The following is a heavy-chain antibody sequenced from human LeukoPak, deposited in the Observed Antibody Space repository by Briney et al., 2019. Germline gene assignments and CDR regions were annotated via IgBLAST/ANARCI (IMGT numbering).Heavy chain of an antibody. Sequence: ASVKVSCKASGYTFTSYGISWVRQAPGQGLEWMGWISAYNGNTNYAQKLQGRVTMTTDTSTSTAYMELRSLRSDGTAVYYCAPRVTYYYDRSDLIEYWGQGTLVTVSS. J-gene: IGHJ4*02. V-gene: IGHV1-18*01. CDR3: APRVTYYYDRSDLIEY. CDR1: GYTFTSYG. CDR2: ISAYNGNT. D-gene: IGHD3-22*01.